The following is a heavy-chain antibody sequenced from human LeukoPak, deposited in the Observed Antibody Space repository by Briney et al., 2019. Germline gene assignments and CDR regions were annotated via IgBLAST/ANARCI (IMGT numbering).Heavy chain of an antibody. CDR2: IIPILGIA. CDR3: AREVYSSGSGFDP. Sequence: SVKVSCKASGGTFSSYAISWVRQVPGQGLEWMGRIIPILGIANYAQKFQGRVTITADKSTSTAYMELSSLRSEDTAVYYCAREVYSSGSGFDPWGQGTLVTVSS. V-gene: IGHV1-69*04. J-gene: IGHJ5*02. CDR1: GGTFSSYA. D-gene: IGHD6-19*01.